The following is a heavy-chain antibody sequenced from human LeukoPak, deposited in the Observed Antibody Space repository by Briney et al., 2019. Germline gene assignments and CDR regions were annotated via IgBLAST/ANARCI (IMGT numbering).Heavy chain of an antibody. CDR1: GGSFSGYY. CDR3: ARARPDDYGDYDHFDY. Sequence: ASETLSLTCAVYGGSFSGYYWSWIRQPPGKGLEWIGEINHSGSTNYNPSLKSRVTISVDTSKNQFSLKLSSVTAADTAVYYRARARPDDYGDYDHFDYWGQGTLVTVSS. V-gene: IGHV4-34*01. J-gene: IGHJ4*02. CDR2: INHSGST. D-gene: IGHD4-17*01.